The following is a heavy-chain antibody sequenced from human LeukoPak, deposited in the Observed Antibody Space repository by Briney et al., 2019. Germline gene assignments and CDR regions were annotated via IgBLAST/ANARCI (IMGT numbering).Heavy chain of an antibody. Sequence: GGSLRLSCAASGFTFSSYEMNWVRQAPGKGLEWVSYISSGGNTIYYADSVKGRFTTSRDNAKNSLYLQMNSLRAEDTAVYYCAREGTAMVSFDYWGQGTLVTVSS. CDR3: AREGTAMVSFDY. CDR1: GFTFSSYE. V-gene: IGHV3-48*03. D-gene: IGHD5-18*01. CDR2: ISSGGNTI. J-gene: IGHJ4*02.